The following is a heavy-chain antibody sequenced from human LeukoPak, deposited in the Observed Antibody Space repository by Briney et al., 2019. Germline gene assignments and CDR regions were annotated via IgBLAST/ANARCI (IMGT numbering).Heavy chain of an antibody. Sequence: GGSLRLSCAASGFTFSSYGMHWVRQAPGKGLEWVAFIRYDGSNKYYADSVKGRFTISRDNSKNTLYLQMNSLRAEDTAVYYCAKELATGTTYLGYWGQGTLVTVSS. J-gene: IGHJ4*02. CDR3: AKELATGTTYLGY. CDR1: GFTFSSYG. CDR2: IRYDGSNK. V-gene: IGHV3-30*02. D-gene: IGHD1-1*01.